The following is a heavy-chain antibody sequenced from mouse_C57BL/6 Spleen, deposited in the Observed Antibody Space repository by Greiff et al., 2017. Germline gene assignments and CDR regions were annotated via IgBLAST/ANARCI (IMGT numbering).Heavy chain of an antibody. CDR1: GYTFTDYY. CDR2: INPNNGGT. D-gene: IGHD1-1*01. Sequence: VQLQQSGPELVKPGASVKISCKASGYTFTDYYMNWVKQSHGKSLEWIGDINPNNGGTSYNQKCKGKATLTVDKSSSTAYMELRSLTSEDSAVYYCARGNYYGSYYAMDYWGQGTSVTVSA. CDR3: ARGNYYGSYYAMDY. J-gene: IGHJ4*01. V-gene: IGHV1-26*01.